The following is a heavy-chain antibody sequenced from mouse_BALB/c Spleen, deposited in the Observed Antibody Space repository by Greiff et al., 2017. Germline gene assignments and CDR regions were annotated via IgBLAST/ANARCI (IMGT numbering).Heavy chain of an antibody. CDR2: ILPGSGST. V-gene: IGHV1-9*01. J-gene: IGHJ3*01. CDR3: ARMGYYGSSQAWFAY. Sequence: QVQLQQSGAELMKPGASVKISCKATGYTFSSYWIEWVKQRPGHGLEWIGEILPGSGSTNYNEKFKGKATFTADTSSNTAYMQLSSLTSEDSAVYYCARMGYYGSSQAWFAYWGQGTLVTVSA. D-gene: IGHD1-1*01. CDR1: GYTFSSYW.